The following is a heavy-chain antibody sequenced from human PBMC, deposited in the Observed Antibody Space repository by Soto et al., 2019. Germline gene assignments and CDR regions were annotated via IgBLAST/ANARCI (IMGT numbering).Heavy chain of an antibody. Sequence: PSETLSLTCAVSGGSFSGYYWSWIRQPPGKGLEWIGEINHSGSTNYNPSLKSRVTISVDTSKNQFSLKLSSVTAADTAVYYCAFRTYYYYGMDVWGQGTTVTV. CDR2: INHSGST. V-gene: IGHV4-34*01. CDR3: AFRTYYYYGMDV. J-gene: IGHJ6*02. CDR1: GGSFSGYY.